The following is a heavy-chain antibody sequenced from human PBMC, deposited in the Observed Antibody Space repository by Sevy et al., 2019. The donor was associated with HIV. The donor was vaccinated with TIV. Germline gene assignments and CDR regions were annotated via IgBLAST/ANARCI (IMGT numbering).Heavy chain of an antibody. D-gene: IGHD2-2*01. J-gene: IGHJ5*02. CDR1: GGSISSSSYY. CDR2: IYYSGST. Sequence: SETLSLTCTVSGGSISSSSYYWGWIRQPPGKGLEWIGSIYYSGSTYYNPSLKSRVTISVDTSKNQFSLKLSSVTAADTAVYYCATQGYCSSTSCYPSLGNWFDPWGQGTLVTVSS. CDR3: ATQGYCSSTSCYPSLGNWFDP. V-gene: IGHV4-39*01.